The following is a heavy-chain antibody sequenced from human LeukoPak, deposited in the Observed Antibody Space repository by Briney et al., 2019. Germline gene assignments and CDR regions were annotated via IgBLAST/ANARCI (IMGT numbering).Heavy chain of an antibody. Sequence: SETLSLTCTVSGGSISSYYWSWIRQPPGKGLEWIGYIYYSGSTNYNPTLKSRVTISVDTSKNQFSLKLSSVTAADTAVYYCAREASCSSTSCYAHFDYWGQGNLVTVSS. CDR2: IYYSGST. CDR3: AREASCSSTSCYAHFDY. V-gene: IGHV4-59*01. J-gene: IGHJ4*02. CDR1: GGSISSYY. D-gene: IGHD2-2*01.